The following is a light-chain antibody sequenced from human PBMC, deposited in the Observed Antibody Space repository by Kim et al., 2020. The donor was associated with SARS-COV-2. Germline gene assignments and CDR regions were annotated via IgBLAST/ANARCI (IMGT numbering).Light chain of an antibody. J-gene: IGKJ2*01. CDR3: QQGHSAPYT. CDR2: GAS. Sequence: PSVVDTVPITCRVSQSISSFLAWYQQRPGKAPRVVIYGASSLQSGVPARFSGSGSGTDFTLTITSLQPEDFATYSCQQGHSAPYTFGQGTKLEI. V-gene: IGKV1-39*01. CDR1: QSISSF.